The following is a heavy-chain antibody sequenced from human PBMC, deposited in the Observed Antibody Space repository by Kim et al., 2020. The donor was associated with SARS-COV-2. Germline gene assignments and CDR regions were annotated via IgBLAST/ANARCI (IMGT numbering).Heavy chain of an antibody. J-gene: IGHJ5*02. D-gene: IGHD4-17*01. CDR3: ARGPPIVTTVTRNWFDP. CDR1: GFTFSSYW. Sequence: GGSLRLSCAASGFTFSSYWMSWVRQAPGKGLEWVANIKQDGSEKYYVDSVKGRFTISRDNAKNSLYLQMNSLRAEDTAVYYCARGPPIVTTVTRNWFDPWGQGTLVTVSS. CDR2: IKQDGSEK. V-gene: IGHV3-7*01.